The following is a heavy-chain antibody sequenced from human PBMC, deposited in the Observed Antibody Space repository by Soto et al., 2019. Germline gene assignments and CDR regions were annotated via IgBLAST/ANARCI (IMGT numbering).Heavy chain of an antibody. D-gene: IGHD2-2*01. Sequence: ASVKVSCKASGYTFTSYGISWVRQAPGQGLEWMGWISAYNGNTNYAQKLQGRVTMTTDTSTSTAYMELRSLRSDDTAVYYCARSAGYCSSTSCYAQYVLFDYWGQGTLVTVSS. CDR1: GYTFTSYG. CDR2: ISAYNGNT. J-gene: IGHJ4*02. V-gene: IGHV1-18*01. CDR3: ARSAGYCSSTSCYAQYVLFDY.